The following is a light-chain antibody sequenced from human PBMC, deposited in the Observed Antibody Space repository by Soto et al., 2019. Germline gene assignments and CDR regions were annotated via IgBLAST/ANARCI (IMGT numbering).Light chain of an antibody. CDR2: AAS. CDR3: QQPNSYPRT. J-gene: IGKJ4*01. CDR1: HDISSY. V-gene: IGKV1-9*01. Sequence: DIQLPQSPSFLSASVGDRVIITCRASHDISSYLAWYQQKPGEAPKLLIYAASTLQSGVPSRFSGSRSGTEFTLTVSSLQPEDFATYYCQQPNSYPRTFGGGTKVEIK.